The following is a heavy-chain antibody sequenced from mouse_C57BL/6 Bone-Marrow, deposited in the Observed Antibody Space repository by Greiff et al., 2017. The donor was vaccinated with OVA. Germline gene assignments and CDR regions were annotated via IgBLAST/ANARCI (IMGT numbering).Heavy chain of an antibody. V-gene: IGHV1-75*01. D-gene: IGHD1-1*01. CDR3: ARGMTTVVATRDYAMDY. Sequence: QVQLQQSGPELVKPGASVKISCKASGYTFTDYYINWVKQRPGQGLEWIGWIFPGSGSTYYNEKFKGKATLTVDKSSSTAYMLLSSLTSEDSAVDVGARGMTTVVATRDYAMDYWGQGTSVTVSS. CDR1: GYTFTDYY. J-gene: IGHJ4*01. CDR2: IFPGSGST.